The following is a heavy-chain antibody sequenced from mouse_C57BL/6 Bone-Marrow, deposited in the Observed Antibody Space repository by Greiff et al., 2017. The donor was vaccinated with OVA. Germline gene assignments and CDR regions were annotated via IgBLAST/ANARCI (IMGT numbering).Heavy chain of an antibody. V-gene: IGHV1-54*01. Sequence: VQLQQSGAELVRPGTSVKVSCKASGYAFTNYLIEWVKQRPGQGLEWIGVINPGSGGTNYNEKFKGKATLTADKSSSTAYMQLSSLTSEDSAVYFCARGGETGTRAWFAYWGQGTLVTVSA. CDR2: INPGSGGT. CDR3: ARGGETGTRAWFAY. J-gene: IGHJ3*01. CDR1: GYAFTNYL. D-gene: IGHD4-1*01.